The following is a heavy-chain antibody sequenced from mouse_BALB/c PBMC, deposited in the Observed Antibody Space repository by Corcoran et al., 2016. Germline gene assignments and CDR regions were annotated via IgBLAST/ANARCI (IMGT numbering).Heavy chain of an antibody. Sequence: EVQLQQSGAELVKPGASVKLSCTASGFNIKDTYMHWVKQRPEQGLEWIGRIDTANGNTKYDPKFQGKVTITADTSSNTAYLQLSSLTSEDTAVYYCANWDWYFDVWGAGTTVTVSS. CDR3: ANWDWYFDV. CDR2: IDTANGNT. J-gene: IGHJ1*01. V-gene: IGHV14-3*02. D-gene: IGHD4-1*01. CDR1: GFNIKDTY.